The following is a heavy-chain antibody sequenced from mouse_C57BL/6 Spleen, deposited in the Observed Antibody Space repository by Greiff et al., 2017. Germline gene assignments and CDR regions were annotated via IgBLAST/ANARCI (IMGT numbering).Heavy chain of an antibody. Sequence: QVQLLQPGAELVKPGASVKLSCKASGYTFISYWMHWVKQRPGQGLEWIGMIHPNSGSNNYNEKFKRKATLTVGKSASTAYMQLSSLTSEDSAVYYCARGGPRSSYEIDYWGQGTTLTVSS. CDR2: IHPNSGSN. CDR1: GYTFISYW. D-gene: IGHD1-1*01. CDR3: ARGGPRSSYEIDY. J-gene: IGHJ2*01. V-gene: IGHV1-64*01.